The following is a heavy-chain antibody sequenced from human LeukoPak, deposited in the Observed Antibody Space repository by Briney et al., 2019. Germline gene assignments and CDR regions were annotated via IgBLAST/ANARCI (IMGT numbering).Heavy chain of an antibody. CDR1: GFTFSSYA. CDR3: AKDRPSAIFSKNWFDP. V-gene: IGHV3-23*01. D-gene: IGHD3-9*01. CDR2: ISGSGGST. J-gene: IGHJ5*02. Sequence: GGSLRLSCAASGFTFSSYAMSWVRQAPGKGLEWVSAISGSGGSTYYADSVRGRFTISRDNSKNTLYLQMNSLRAEDTAVYYCAKDRPSAIFSKNWFDPWGQGTLVTVSS.